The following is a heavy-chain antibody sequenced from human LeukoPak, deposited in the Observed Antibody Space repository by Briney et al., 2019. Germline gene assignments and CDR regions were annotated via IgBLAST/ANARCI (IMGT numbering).Heavy chain of an antibody. J-gene: IGHJ4*02. CDR3: AGGLLFGDTAIDY. Sequence: SETLSLTCTVSGGSISSGGYYWSWIRRPPGKGLEWIGEINHSGSTNYNPSLKSRVTISVDTSKNQFSLKLSSVTAADTAVYYCAGGLLFGDTAIDYWGQGTLVTVSS. V-gene: IGHV4-39*07. CDR1: GGSISSGGYY. D-gene: IGHD3-10*01. CDR2: INHSGST.